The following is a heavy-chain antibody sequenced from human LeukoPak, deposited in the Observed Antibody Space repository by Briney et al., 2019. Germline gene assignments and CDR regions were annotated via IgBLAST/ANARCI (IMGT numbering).Heavy chain of an antibody. CDR1: GFSFSAHY. Sequence: PGGSLRLSCAAPGFSFSAHYMSWVRQAPGKGLEWVSTLFGGDTIDYTDSVKGRFTISRDNSGNTLYLQMNNLRADDTAVYYCAGRRGSSFDYWGRGTQVIVSS. CDR2: LFGGDTI. D-gene: IGHD1-26*01. CDR3: AGRRGSSFDY. J-gene: IGHJ4*02. V-gene: IGHV3-53*01.